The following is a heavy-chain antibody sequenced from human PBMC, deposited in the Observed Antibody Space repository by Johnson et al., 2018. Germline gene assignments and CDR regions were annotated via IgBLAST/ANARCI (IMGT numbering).Heavy chain of an antibody. Sequence: VQLGESGGGLVQPGGSLRLSCAASGFTFSSYSMNWVRQAPGKGLAWVSYISSSSSTIYYADSVKGRFTISRDNAKNSLYLQMNSLRAEDTAVYYCARGAFRFLEWLHPPDVAFDIWGQGTRVTVSS. V-gene: IGHV3-48*01. CDR1: GFTFSSYS. CDR3: ARGAFRFLEWLHPPDVAFDI. D-gene: IGHD3-3*01. CDR2: ISSSSSTI. J-gene: IGHJ3*02.